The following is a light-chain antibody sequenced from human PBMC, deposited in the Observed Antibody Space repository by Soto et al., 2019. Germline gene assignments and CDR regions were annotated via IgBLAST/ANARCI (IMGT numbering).Light chain of an antibody. CDR1: SSDVGGYNY. J-gene: IGLJ1*01. CDR2: DVS. V-gene: IGLV2-14*01. Sequence: QSALTPPASVSGSPGQSITISCTGTSSDVGGYNYVSWYQQHPGKAPKLMIYDVSNRPSGVSNRFSGSKSGNTASLTISGLQAEDEADYYCSSYTSSSTLESVFGTGTKLTVL. CDR3: SSYTSSSTLESV.